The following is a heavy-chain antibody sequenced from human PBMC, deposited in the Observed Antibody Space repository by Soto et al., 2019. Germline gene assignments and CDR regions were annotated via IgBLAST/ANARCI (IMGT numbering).Heavy chain of an antibody. Sequence: GSLRLSCAASGFTIDNYGMSWVRQVPGKGLEWGSGMYWKDGNTHYADSVKGRFTISRANSKNTLYLQMNSLRAEDTAVYYWARDIVVVVAATRESYYGMDVWGQGTTVTVSS. CDR1: GFTIDNYG. V-gene: IGHV3-20*04. D-gene: IGHD2-15*01. CDR3: ARDIVVVVAATRESYYGMDV. J-gene: IGHJ6*02. CDR2: MYWKDGNT.